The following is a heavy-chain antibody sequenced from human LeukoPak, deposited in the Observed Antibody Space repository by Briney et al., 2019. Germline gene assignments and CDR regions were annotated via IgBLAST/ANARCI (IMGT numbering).Heavy chain of an antibody. Sequence: GGSLRLSCAASGFTFSSYAMSWVRQAPGKGLEWVSAISGSGGSTYYADSVKGRFTISRDNSKNTLYLQMNTLRAEDTALYYCARLPYDFWSGSLDYWGQGTLVTVSS. CDR2: ISGSGGST. CDR1: GFTFSSYA. CDR3: ARLPYDFWSGSLDY. J-gene: IGHJ4*02. D-gene: IGHD3-3*01. V-gene: IGHV3-23*01.